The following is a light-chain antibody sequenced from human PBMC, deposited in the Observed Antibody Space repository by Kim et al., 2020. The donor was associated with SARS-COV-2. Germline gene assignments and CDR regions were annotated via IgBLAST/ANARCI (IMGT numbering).Light chain of an antibody. CDR3: QQYKTSPVT. CDR2: AAS. Sequence: ASVGDTVTITCRANESIGSFLGWLQQRPGEAPKSLIYAASRLQRGVPPKFSGSGSGTNFTLTITSLQPEDFGTYFCQQYKTSPVTFGRGTKVDIK. V-gene: IGKV1-16*02. CDR1: ESIGSF. J-gene: IGKJ4*01.